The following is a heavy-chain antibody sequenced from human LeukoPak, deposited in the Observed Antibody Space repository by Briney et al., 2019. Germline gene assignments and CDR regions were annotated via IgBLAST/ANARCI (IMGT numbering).Heavy chain of an antibody. V-gene: IGHV3-48*02. CDR2: ISSSSSTI. J-gene: IGHJ6*02. Sequence: GGSLRLSCEASGFTFSSYSMNWVRQAPGKGLEWVSYISSSSSTIYYADSVKGRFTISRDNAKNSLYLQMNSLRDEDTAVYYCARGPGYCSSTGCYYGMDVWGQGTTVTVSS. CDR1: GFTFSSYS. CDR3: ARGPGYCSSTGCYYGMDV. D-gene: IGHD2-2*03.